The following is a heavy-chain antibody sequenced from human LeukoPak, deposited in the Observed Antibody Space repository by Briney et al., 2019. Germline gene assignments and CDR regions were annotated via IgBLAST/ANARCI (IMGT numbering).Heavy chain of an antibody. CDR3: AKGGSGYRYDWFDP. CDR1: GFTFSDYS. CDR2: ISGSGGST. J-gene: IGHJ5*02. Sequence: PGGSLRLSCAGSGFTFSDYSMNWVRQAPGKGLEWVSAISGSGGSTYYADSVKGRFTISRDNSKNTLYLQMNSLRAEDTAVYYCAKGGSGYRYDWFDPWGQGTLVTVSS. D-gene: IGHD5-12*01. V-gene: IGHV3-23*01.